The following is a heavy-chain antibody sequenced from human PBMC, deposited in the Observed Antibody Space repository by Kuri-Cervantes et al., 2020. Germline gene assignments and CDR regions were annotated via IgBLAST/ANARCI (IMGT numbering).Heavy chain of an antibody. CDR3: ARESSNYALDY. CDR2: MNPNSGDT. J-gene: IGHJ4*02. CDR1: GYTFTSYD. Sequence: ALVKVSCKTSGYTFTSYDINWVRQATGQGLEWMGWMNPNSGDTGYVQKFQGRVTITRDTSASTAYMDLGSLRSEDTAVYYCARESSNYALDYWGQGTLVTVSS. D-gene: IGHD4-11*01. V-gene: IGHV1-8*03.